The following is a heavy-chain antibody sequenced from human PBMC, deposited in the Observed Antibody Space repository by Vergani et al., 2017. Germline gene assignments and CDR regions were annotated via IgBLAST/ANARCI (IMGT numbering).Heavy chain of an antibody. V-gene: IGHV4-59*01. CDR3: ARKGSARWFDP. Sequence: QVQLQESGPGLVKPSQTLSLTCTVSGGPISSYYWSWIRQPPGKGLEWIGYIYYSGSTNYNPSLNSRVTISVDTSKNQFSLKLSSVTAADTAVYYCARKGSARWFDPWGQGTLVTVSS. D-gene: IGHD6-6*01. J-gene: IGHJ5*02. CDR1: GGPISSYY. CDR2: IYYSGST.